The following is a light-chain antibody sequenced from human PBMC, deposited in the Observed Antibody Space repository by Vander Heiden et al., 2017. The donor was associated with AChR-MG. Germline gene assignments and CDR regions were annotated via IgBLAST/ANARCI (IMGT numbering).Light chain of an antibody. CDR3: QRSYSTPWT. J-gene: IGKJ1*01. V-gene: IGKV1-39*01. CDR2: GAS. Sequence: DIQMTQSPSFLSASVGDRVTITCRARQTISRNLNWYQQEPGRAPKVLIYGASDLQRGVPSRFSGDGSGTDFTLTISSLQPEDFATYYCQRSYSTPWTFGQGTKVDI. CDR1: QTISRN.